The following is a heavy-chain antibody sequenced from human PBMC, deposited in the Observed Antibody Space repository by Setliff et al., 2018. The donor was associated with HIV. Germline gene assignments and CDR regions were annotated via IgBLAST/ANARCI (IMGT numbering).Heavy chain of an antibody. J-gene: IGHJ4*02. V-gene: IGHV3-7*01. CDR1: GFTFSSYW. Sequence: PGGSLRLSCAASGFTFSSYWMSWVRQAPGKGLEWVANIKQDGSDKYYADSVKDRFTISRDNAKNSLYLQMNSLRAEDTAVYYCARDYKVTPQFDYWGQGTLVTVSS. CDR2: IKQDGSDK. D-gene: IGHD5-18*01. CDR3: ARDYKVTPQFDY.